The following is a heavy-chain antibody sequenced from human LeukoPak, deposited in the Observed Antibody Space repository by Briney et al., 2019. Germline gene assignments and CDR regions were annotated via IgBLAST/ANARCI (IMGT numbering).Heavy chain of an antibody. CDR2: ISGSGGST. CDR1: GFTFSSYL. J-gene: IGHJ2*01. Sequence: PGGSLRLSCAASGFTFSSYLMSWVRQAPGKGLEWVSTISGSGGSTYYADSVKGRLTISRDNSKNTLSLQMNSLRAEDTAVYYCAKEGAGDADLGWYFDLWGRGTLVTVSS. V-gene: IGHV3-23*01. D-gene: IGHD1-26*01. CDR3: AKEGAGDADLGWYFDL.